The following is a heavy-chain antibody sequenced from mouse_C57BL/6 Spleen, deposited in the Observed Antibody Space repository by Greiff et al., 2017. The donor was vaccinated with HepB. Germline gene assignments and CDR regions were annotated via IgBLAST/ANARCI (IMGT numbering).Heavy chain of an antibody. V-gene: IGHV14-2*01. D-gene: IGHD2-3*01. J-gene: IGHJ4*01. Sequence: VQLKESGAELVKPGASVKLSCTASGFNIKDYYMHWVKQSTEQGLEWIGRIDPEDGETKYAPKFQGKATITADTSSNTAYLQLSSLTSEDTAVYYCARSPYDGYYVGYAMDYWGQGTSVTVSS. CDR3: ARSPYDGYYVGYAMDY. CDR1: GFNIKDYY. CDR2: IDPEDGET.